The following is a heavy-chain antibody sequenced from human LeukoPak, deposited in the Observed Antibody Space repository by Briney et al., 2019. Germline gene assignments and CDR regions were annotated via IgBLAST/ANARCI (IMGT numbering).Heavy chain of an antibody. CDR2: IYTSGST. CDR1: GGSISSYY. Sequence: PSETLSLTCTVSGGSISSYYWSWLRQPAGKGLEWIGRIYTSGSTNYNPSLKSRVTMSVDTSKNQFSLKLTSVTAADTAVYYCASSYSSSSGLVFDYWGQGTLVTVSS. D-gene: IGHD6-6*01. J-gene: IGHJ4*02. CDR3: ASSYSSSSGLVFDY. V-gene: IGHV4-4*07.